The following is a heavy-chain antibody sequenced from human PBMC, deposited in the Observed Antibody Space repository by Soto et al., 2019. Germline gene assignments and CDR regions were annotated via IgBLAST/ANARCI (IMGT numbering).Heavy chain of an antibody. CDR3: VRETKNAFDV. Sequence: EVQLLESGGGLVQPGGSLRLSCAASGFSFSYSAMSWVRQAPGKGLECVSGISGNGGFTYYADSVKGRFINSRDKSKYTVDLQMNSPRADDTAVYYCVRETKNAFDVWGQGTVVTVSS. V-gene: IGHV3-23*01. CDR2: ISGNGGFT. J-gene: IGHJ3*01. CDR1: GFSFSYSA.